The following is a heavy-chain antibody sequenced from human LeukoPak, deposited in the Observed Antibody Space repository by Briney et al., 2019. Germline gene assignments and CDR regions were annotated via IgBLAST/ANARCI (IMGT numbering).Heavy chain of an antibody. V-gene: IGHV4-39*01. CDR1: GVSISSINYY. CDR2: IYYSGST. Sequence: PSETLSLTCTVSGVSISSINYYWGLIRQPPGKGLEWIGSIYYSGSTYYNPSLKSRVTISVDTSKNQFSLKLSSVTAADTAVYYCARHIYDILTGYLYYFDYWGQGTLVTVSS. CDR3: ARHIYDILTGYLYYFDY. J-gene: IGHJ4*02. D-gene: IGHD3-9*01.